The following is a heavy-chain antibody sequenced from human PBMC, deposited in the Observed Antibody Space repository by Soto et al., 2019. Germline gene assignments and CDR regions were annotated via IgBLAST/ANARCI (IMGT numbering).Heavy chain of an antibody. Sequence: PETLSLTCTVSDCSISRDYWSWIRQAPGKGLEWIGYIYYSGSTNYNPSLKSRVTISVDTSKNQFSLKLSSVTAADTAVDYWARWRGSGYSAFDIWGQGTMVTVSS. CDR3: ARWRGSGYSAFDI. CDR2: IYYSGST. V-gene: IGHV4-59*01. CDR1: DCSISRDY. D-gene: IGHD3-3*01. J-gene: IGHJ3*02.